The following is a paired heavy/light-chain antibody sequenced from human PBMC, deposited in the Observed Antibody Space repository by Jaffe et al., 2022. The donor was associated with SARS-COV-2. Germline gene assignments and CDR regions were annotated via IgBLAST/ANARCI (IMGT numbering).Heavy chain of an antibody. CDR2: ISSSSSYI. CDR1: GFTFSSYS. V-gene: IGHV3-21*01. D-gene: IGHD3-22*01. CDR3: ARAPGLYDSSGYYYGYYYGMDV. J-gene: IGHJ6*02. Sequence: EVQLVESGGGLVKPGGSLRLSCAASGFTFSSYSMNWVRQAPGKGLEWVSSISSSSSYIYYADSVKGRFTISRDNAKNSLYLQMNSLRAEDTAVYYCARAPGLYDSSGYYYGYYYGMDVWGQGTTVTVSS.
Light chain of an antibody. CDR1: QSLLHSNGYNY. CDR3: MQALQTIT. V-gene: IGKV2-28*01. Sequence: DIVMTQSPLSLPVTPGEPASISCRSSQSLLHSNGYNYLDWYLQKPGQSPQLLIYLGSNRASGVPDRFSGSGSGTDFTLKISRVEAEDVGVYYCMQALQTITFGQGTRLEIK. CDR2: LGS. J-gene: IGKJ5*01.